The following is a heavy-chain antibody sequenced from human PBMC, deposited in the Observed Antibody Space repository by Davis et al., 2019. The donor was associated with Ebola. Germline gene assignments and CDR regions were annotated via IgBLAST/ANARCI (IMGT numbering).Heavy chain of an antibody. CDR1: GASISSHY. Sequence: PSETLSLTCSVSGASISSHYWIWIRQPPGKGLELIGYISYSGSTNYNPSLKSRVIISLHTSTNQFSLQLNSVTPEDTAVYYCARGWLQGGFAYWGQGTLVTVSS. CDR3: ARGWLQGGFAY. D-gene: IGHD5-24*01. V-gene: IGHV4-59*11. CDR2: ISYSGST. J-gene: IGHJ4*02.